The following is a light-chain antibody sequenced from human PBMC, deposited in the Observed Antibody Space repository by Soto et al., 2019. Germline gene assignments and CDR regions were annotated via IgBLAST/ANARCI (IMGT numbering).Light chain of an antibody. CDR3: QTWGTGIQV. CDR2: LNSDGSH. J-gene: IGLJ3*02. CDR1: SEHRTYA. Sequence: QLVLTQSPSASASLGASVKLTCTLSSEHRTYAIAWHQLQPEKGPRYLMKLNSDGSHNKGDGIPDRFSGSSSGAERYLTISSLHSEDEADYYCQTWGTGIQVFGGGTKLTVL. V-gene: IGLV4-69*01.